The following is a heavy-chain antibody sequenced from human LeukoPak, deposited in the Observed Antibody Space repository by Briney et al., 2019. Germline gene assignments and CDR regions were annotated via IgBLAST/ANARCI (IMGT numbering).Heavy chain of an antibody. V-gene: IGHV4-4*02. CDR1: GGSISSSNW. D-gene: IGHD3-10*01. Sequence: SGTLSLTCAVSGGSISSSNWWSWVRQPPGKGLEWIGEIYHSGSTNYNPSLKSRVTISVDKSKNQFSLKLSSVTAADTAVYYCARGGLLWFGELSKWFDPWGQGTLVTVSS. J-gene: IGHJ5*02. CDR3: ARGGLLWFGELSKWFDP. CDR2: IYHSGST.